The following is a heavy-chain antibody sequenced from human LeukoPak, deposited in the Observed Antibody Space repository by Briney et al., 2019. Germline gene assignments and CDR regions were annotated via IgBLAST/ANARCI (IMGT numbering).Heavy chain of an antibody. CDR1: GYTFTDYY. V-gene: IGHV1-69-2*01. Sequence: GASVKVSCKASGYTFTDYYMHWVQQAPGKGLEWMGRVDPEDGETIYAEKFQGRVTITADTSTDTAYMELSSLRSEDTAVYYCATVSSIVVVPAAIARDGYNNDDWGQGTLVTVSS. CDR2: VDPEDGET. D-gene: IGHD2-2*01. J-gene: IGHJ4*02. CDR3: ATVSSIVVVPAAIARDGYNNDD.